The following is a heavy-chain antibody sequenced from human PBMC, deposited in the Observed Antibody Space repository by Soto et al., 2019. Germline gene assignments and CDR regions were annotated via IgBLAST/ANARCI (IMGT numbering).Heavy chain of an antibody. CDR3: AKNWEI. V-gene: IGHV4-39*02. CDR1: GGSITNINYY. D-gene: IGHD1-26*01. Sequence: QLQLQESGPRLVMPSETLSLTCTVSGGSITNINYYWGWIRQPPGKGLEWIGSTHYSGITYYNPSLKSRVTKSTDTSKNHFSLKLTSVTAADTAVYYCAKNWEIGGQGTRVTVSS. J-gene: IGHJ4*02. CDR2: THYSGIT.